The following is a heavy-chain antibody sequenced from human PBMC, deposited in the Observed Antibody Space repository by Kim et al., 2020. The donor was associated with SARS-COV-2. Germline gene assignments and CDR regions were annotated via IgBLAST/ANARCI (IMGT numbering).Heavy chain of an antibody. CDR3: ANYNF. D-gene: IGHD1-20*01. J-gene: IGHJ4*02. CDR1: GFGLSRYD. Sequence: GGSLRLSCAASGFGLSRYDMSWVRQAPGKGLECVSGISGSGYTTYYADSVNGRFTISRDNSKSTLYLQMNSLRAEDTAVYYCANYNFWGQGTLVTVSP. V-gene: IGHV3-23*01. CDR2: ISGSGYTT.